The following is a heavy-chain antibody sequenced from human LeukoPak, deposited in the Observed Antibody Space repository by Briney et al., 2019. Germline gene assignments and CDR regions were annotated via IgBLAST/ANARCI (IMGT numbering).Heavy chain of an antibody. V-gene: IGHV4-34*01. J-gene: IGHJ6*02. CDR2: INHSGST. D-gene: IGHD2-2*02. CDR3: ARDMGYCSSTSCYSYYYYYYGMDV. Sequence: SETLSLTCAVYGGSFSGYYWSWIRQPPGEGLEWIGEINHSGSTNYNPSLKSRVTISVDTSKNQFSLKLSSVTAADTAVYYCARDMGYCSSTSCYSYYYYYYGMDVWGQGTTVTVSS. CDR1: GGSFSGYY.